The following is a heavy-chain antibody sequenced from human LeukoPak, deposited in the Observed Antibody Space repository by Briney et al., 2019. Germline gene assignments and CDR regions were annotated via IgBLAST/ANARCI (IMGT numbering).Heavy chain of an antibody. Sequence: PSETLSLTCTLSGGSISTYYWSWVRQPPGKGLEWIGYIYYTGSTDYNPSLKSRVTMSVDTSKNQFSLKLSSVTAADTAVYSCARHVFEDAPSGFDYWGQGTLVTVSS. CDR2: IYYTGST. D-gene: IGHD6-19*01. CDR1: GGSISTYY. CDR3: ARHVFEDAPSGFDY. J-gene: IGHJ4*02. V-gene: IGHV4-59*08.